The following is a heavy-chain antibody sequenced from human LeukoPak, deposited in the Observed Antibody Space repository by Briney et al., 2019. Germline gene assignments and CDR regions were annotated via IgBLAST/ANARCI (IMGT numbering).Heavy chain of an antibody. Sequence: GGSLRLSCAASGFTLSSYWMHWVRQVPGKELVWVSQINGDGSSAYYADSVKGRFTISRDNAKNTLYLQVNNLRAEDTAVYYCAKQMRDWGQGTLVTVSS. CDR2: INGDGSSA. CDR1: GFTLSSYW. D-gene: IGHD1/OR15-1a*01. J-gene: IGHJ4*02. CDR3: AKQMRD. V-gene: IGHV3-74*01.